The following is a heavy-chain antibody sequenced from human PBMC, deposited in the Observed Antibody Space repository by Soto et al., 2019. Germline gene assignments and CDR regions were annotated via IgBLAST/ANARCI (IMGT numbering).Heavy chain of an antibody. CDR3: AASIFYYGMDV. V-gene: IGHV5-51*01. CDR1: GFSLNTYW. CDR2: IFPGDSDT. Sequence: GESLKISCEGSGFSLNTYWIAWVRQKPGKGLEWMGAIFPGDSDTKYNPSFQGQVTISADKSITTTYLQWSSLKASDTAIYYCAASIFYYGMDVWGQGTTVTVSS. J-gene: IGHJ6*02.